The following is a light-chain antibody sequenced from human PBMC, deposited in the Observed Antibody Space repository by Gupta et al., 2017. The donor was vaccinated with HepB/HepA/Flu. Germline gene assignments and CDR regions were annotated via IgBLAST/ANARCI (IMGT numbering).Light chain of an antibody. J-gene: IGLJ3*02. CDR2: DVT. V-gene: IGLV2-14*01. CDR1: TSDIGGYNY. CDR3: ASYTSSSLRVV. Sequence: QSALTQPASVSGSPGQAITLSCTGTTSDIGGYNYVSWYQQHPGKAPKLIIYDVTNRLSGMSNRFSGSRSDNTASLTSSGLQAEDEADYYCASYTSSSLRVVFGGGTKLAVL.